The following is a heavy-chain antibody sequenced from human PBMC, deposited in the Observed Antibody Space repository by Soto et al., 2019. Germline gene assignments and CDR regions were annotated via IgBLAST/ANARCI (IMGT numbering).Heavy chain of an antibody. J-gene: IGHJ3*02. CDR2: ISAYNGNT. Sequence: ASVKVSCKASGYTFTSYGFSWVRQAPGQGLEWMGWISAYNGNTNYAQKLQGRVTMTTDTSTSTAYMELRSLRSDDTAVYYCARGNTSGSHSDDFDIWGQGTMVTVSS. V-gene: IGHV1-18*01. D-gene: IGHD1-26*01. CDR1: GYTFTSYG. CDR3: ARGNTSGSHSDDFDI.